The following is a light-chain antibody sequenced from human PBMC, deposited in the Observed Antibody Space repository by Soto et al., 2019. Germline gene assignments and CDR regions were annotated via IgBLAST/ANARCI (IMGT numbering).Light chain of an antibody. V-gene: IGLV2-14*01. CDR2: DVN. CDR3: ASYTTESTLV. Sequence: QSALIQPASVSGSPGHSITISFSGTSSDLGTFDYVSGYQLLPGKAPQLIIFDVNSRPSGTSSRFSGSNSGNTASLTISGLQATDEAHYYCASYTTESTLVFGGGTKPTV. J-gene: IGLJ3*02. CDR1: SSDLGTFDY.